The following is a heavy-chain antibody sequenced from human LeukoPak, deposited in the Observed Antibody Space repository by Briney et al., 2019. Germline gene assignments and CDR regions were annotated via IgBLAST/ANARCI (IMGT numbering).Heavy chain of an antibody. Sequence: GGSLRLSCAASGFSLTSNGMHWVRQAPGKGLEWVAFISHDGNKKYYADSVKGRFTVSRDSSKSTLFLQMDSLRRDDTAVYYCARGRNSGYDYDYWGQGTLVTVSS. CDR2: ISHDGNKK. J-gene: IGHJ4*02. CDR3: ARGRNSGYDYDY. D-gene: IGHD5-12*01. CDR1: GFSLTSNG. V-gene: IGHV3-30*03.